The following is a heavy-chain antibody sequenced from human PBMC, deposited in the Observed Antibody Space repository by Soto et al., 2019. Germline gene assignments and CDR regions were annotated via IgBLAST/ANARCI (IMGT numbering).Heavy chain of an antibody. D-gene: IGHD2-21*01. CDR1: GFTFSSYG. J-gene: IGHJ4*02. CDR2: ISYDGSNK. Sequence: QVQLVESGGGVVQPGRSLRLSCAASGFTFSSYGMHWVRQAPGKGLEWVAVISYDGSNKYYADSVKGRFTISRDNSKNSLYLHMSGLRGEETPVYYGAIGRWRSDYWGQGPLVTVSS. V-gene: IGHV3-30*03. CDR3: AIGRWRSDY.